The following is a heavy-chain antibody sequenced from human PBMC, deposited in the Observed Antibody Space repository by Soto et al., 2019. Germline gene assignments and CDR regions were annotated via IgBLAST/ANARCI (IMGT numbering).Heavy chain of an antibody. CDR3: AREVLWFGESLPWYFDL. Sequence: QVQLVQSGAEVKKPGSSVKVSCKASGGTFSSYAISWVRQAPGQGLEWMGGIIPIFGTANYAQKFQGRVTITADESTSTAYMELSSLRSEDTAVYYCAREVLWFGESLPWYFDLWGRGTLVTVSS. J-gene: IGHJ2*01. V-gene: IGHV1-69*12. D-gene: IGHD3-10*01. CDR1: GGTFSSYA. CDR2: IIPIFGTA.